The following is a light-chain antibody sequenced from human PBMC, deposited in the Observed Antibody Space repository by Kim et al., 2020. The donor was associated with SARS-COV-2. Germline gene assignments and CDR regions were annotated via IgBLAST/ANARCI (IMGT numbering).Light chain of an antibody. J-gene: IGKJ4*01. CDR3: LQRRSWPLT. CDR2: DAS. CDR1: NTY. V-gene: IGKV3-11*01. Sequence: NTYVTWYQQKPGQAPRLLICDASNRATGIPARFSGSGSGTDFTLTISSLEPEDFALYYCLQRRSWPLTFGGGTKVDIK.